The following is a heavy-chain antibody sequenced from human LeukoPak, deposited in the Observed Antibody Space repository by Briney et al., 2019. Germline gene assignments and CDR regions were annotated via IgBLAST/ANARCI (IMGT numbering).Heavy chain of an antibody. CDR3: ARGGSSQPVVDY. V-gene: IGHV4-59*01. Sequence: NPSETLSLTCTVSGGSISSYYWSWIRQPPGKGLEWIGYIYYSGSTNYNPSLKSRVTISVDTSKNQFPLKLSSVTAADTAVYYCARGGSSQPVVDYWGQGTLVTVSS. J-gene: IGHJ4*02. CDR2: IYYSGST. D-gene: IGHD1-26*01. CDR1: GGSISSYY.